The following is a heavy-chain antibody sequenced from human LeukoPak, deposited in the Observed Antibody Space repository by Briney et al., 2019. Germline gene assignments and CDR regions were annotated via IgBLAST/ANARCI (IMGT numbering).Heavy chain of an antibody. CDR2: INPGGSSI. Sequence: PGGSLRLSCAASGFTFSSYWMHWVRQVPGKGLVWVARINPGGSSITYADSVKGRFTISRDNAKNTLYLQMDSLRAEDTGVYYCAREYCSSTSCLYDYWGQGTLVTVSS. J-gene: IGHJ4*02. CDR3: AREYCSSTSCLYDY. CDR1: GFTFSSYW. V-gene: IGHV3-74*01. D-gene: IGHD2-2*01.